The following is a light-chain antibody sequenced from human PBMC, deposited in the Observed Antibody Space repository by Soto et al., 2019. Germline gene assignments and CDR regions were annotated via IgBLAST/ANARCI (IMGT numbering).Light chain of an antibody. J-gene: IGLJ3*02. V-gene: IGLV1-40*01. CDR2: GHN. Sequence: HSALTQPPSVSGAPGQRVTISCTGSYANIGAGYEVHWYQQIPGTAPKLLISGHNNRPSGVPDRFFGSKSGTSASLTIIGLQAEDEADYYCQSYDNSLSGSGVFGGGTKLTVL. CDR1: YANIGAGYE. CDR3: QSYDNSLSGSGV.